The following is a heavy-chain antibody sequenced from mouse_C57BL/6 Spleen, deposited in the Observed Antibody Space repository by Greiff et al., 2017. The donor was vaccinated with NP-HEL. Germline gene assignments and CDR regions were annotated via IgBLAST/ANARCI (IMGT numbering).Heavy chain of an antibody. CDR1: GYTFTDYE. J-gene: IGHJ2*01. V-gene: IGHV1-15*01. CDR3: TRGGFITTAGNYFDY. D-gene: IGHD1-1*01. Sequence: VKLMESGAELVRPGASVTLSCKASGYTFTDYEMHWAKQTPVHGLEWIGAIDPETGGTAYNQKFKGKAILTADKSSSTAYMELRSLTSEDSAVYYCTRGGFITTAGNYFDYWGQGTTLTVSS. CDR2: IDPETGGT.